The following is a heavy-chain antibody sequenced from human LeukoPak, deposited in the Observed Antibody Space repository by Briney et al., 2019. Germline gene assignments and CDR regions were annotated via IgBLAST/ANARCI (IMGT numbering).Heavy chain of an antibody. J-gene: IGHJ4*02. CDR2: ISSSSSYI. D-gene: IGHD2-15*01. CDR1: GFTFSSYS. CDR3: ARRYCSGGSCLDY. Sequence: GGSLRLSCAASGFTFSSYSMNWVPQAPGKGLEWVSSISSSSSYIYYADSVKGRFTISRDNAKNSLYLKMNSLRAEDTDVYYCARRYCSGGSCLDYWGQGTLVTVSS. V-gene: IGHV3-21*01.